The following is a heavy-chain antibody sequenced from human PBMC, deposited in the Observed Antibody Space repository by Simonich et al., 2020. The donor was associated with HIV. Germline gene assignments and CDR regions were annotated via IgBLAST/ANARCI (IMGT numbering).Heavy chain of an antibody. CDR3: ARGFYQRLYYFDY. D-gene: IGHD2-2*01. V-gene: IGHV4-34*01. J-gene: IGHJ4*02. Sequence: QVQLQQWGAGLLKPSETLSLTCAVYGGSFSGYYWSWIRQPPGKGLEWIGKINHSGRPNYNPSLKSRVTISVDPSKNQFSLKLSSVTAADTAVYYCARGFYQRLYYFDYWGQGTLVTVSS. CDR2: INHSGRP. CDR1: GGSFSGYY.